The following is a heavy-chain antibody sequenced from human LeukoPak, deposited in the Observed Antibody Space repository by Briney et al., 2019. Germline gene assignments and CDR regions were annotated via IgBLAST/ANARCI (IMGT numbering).Heavy chain of an antibody. CDR3: AREVSPCSSTSCYIYYYYGMDV. J-gene: IGHJ6*02. V-gene: IGHV3-7*01. D-gene: IGHD2-2*02. CDR2: IKQDGSEK. Sequence: GGSLRLSCAASGFTLSSYWMSWVRQAPGKGLEWVANIKQDGSEKYYVDSVKGRFTISRDNAKNSLYLQMNSLRAEDTAVYYCAREVSPCSSTSCYIYYYYGMDVWGQGTTVAVSS. CDR1: GFTLSSYW.